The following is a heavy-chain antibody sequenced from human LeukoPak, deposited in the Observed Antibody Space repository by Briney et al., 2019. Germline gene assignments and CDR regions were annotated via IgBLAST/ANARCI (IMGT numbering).Heavy chain of an antibody. D-gene: IGHD2-21*02. CDR2: INPNSGGT. CDR1: GYTFTGYY. Sequence: GASVKVSCKASGYTFTGYYMHWVRQAPGQGLEWMGWINPNSGGTNYAQKFQGRVTMTRDTSISTAYMELSRLRSDDTAVYYCARDIRVTAIPTALEYWGQGTLVTVSS. J-gene: IGHJ4*02. V-gene: IGHV1-2*02. CDR3: ARDIRVTAIPTALEY.